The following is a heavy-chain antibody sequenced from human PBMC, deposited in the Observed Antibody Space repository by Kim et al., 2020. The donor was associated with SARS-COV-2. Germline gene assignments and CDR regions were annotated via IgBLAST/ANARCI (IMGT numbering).Heavy chain of an antibody. Sequence: TNYNPSLKSRVTISVDTSKNQFSLKLSSVPAADTAVYYCARVLRGDAFDIWGQGTMVTVSS. CDR3: ARVLRGDAFDI. D-gene: IGHD3-16*01. CDR2: T. V-gene: IGHV4-59*01. J-gene: IGHJ3*02.